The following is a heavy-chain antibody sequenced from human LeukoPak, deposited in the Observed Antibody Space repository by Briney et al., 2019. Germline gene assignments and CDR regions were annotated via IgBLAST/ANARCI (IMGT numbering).Heavy chain of an antibody. CDR1: GYPFSTWE. CDR3: ARGPRNDP. CDR2: VHPDSGNT. J-gene: IGHJ5*02. V-gene: IGHV1-8*01. Sequence: ASVKVSCKTSGYPFSTWEINWVRQAAGQRLEWLGWVHPDSGNTDYAQKFRGRVTMSRDTSTSTAYMELSGLRLDDTAVYFCARGPRNDPWGQGTLVTVSS. D-gene: IGHD1-14*01.